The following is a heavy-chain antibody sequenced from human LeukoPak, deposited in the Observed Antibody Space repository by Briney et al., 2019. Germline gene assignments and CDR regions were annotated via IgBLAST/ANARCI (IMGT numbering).Heavy chain of an antibody. J-gene: IGHJ4*02. Sequence: SETLSLTCTVSGGSISSGGYYWSWIRQPPGKGLEWIGYIYHSGSTYYNPSLKSRVTISVDTSKNQFSLKLSSVTAADTAVFYCATYSSSWSSFDYWGQGTLVTVSS. V-gene: IGHV4-30-2*02. D-gene: IGHD6-13*01. CDR3: ATYSSSWSSFDY. CDR1: GGSISSGGYY. CDR2: IYHSGST.